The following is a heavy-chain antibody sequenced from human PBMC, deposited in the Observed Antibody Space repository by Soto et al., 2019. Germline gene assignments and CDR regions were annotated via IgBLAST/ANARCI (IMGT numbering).Heavy chain of an antibody. CDR1: GGSFSGYY. CDR3: ARHPTGFPNWIDP. J-gene: IGHJ5*02. D-gene: IGHD2-15*01. CDR2: INHSGST. V-gene: IGHV4-34*01. Sequence: PSETLSLTCAVYGGSFSGYYWSWIRQPPGKGLEWIGEINHSGSTNYNPFLKSRVTISVDTSKNQFSLKLSSVTAADTALYYCARHPTGFPNWIDPWGQGIMVTVSS.